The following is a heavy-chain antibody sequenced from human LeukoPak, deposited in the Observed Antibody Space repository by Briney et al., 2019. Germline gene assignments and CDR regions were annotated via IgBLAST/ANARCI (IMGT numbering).Heavy chain of an antibody. CDR1: GYTFTIYG. J-gene: IGHJ5*02. CDR3: ARDAKDIVVVVAAKAVRFDP. CDR2: ISAYNGNT. D-gene: IGHD2-15*01. V-gene: IGHV1-18*01. Sequence: ASVKVSCTASGYTFTIYGISWVRQAPGQGLEWMGWISAYNGNTNYAQKFQGRVTMTTDTSTSTAYMELRSLRSDDTAVYYCARDAKDIVVVVAAKAVRFDPWGQGTLVTVSS.